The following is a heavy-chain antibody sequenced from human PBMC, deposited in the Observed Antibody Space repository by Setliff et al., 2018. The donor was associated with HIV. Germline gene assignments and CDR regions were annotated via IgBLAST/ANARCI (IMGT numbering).Heavy chain of an antibody. D-gene: IGHD3-3*01. CDR1: GGSYSGYY. J-gene: IGHJ1*01. V-gene: IGHV4-34*01. CDR3: TRRQWGTSGYYEFFQQ. CDR2: INHGGRA. Sequence: SETLSLTCAVYGGSYSGYYWSWIRQPPGKGLEWIGEINHGGRANYNPSLKSRVTISVDTSNNHFSLKLTSVTAADTAVYYCTRRQWGTSGYYEFFQQWGQGSLVTVSS.